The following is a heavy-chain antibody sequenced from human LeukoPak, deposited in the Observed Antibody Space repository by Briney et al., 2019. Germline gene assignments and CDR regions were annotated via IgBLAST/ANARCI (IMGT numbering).Heavy chain of an antibody. D-gene: IGHD2-15*01. V-gene: IGHV1-69*06. J-gene: IGHJ4*02. CDR1: GATFISYA. CDR3: AGGRPRGYCSGGSCYHNFDY. Sequence: ASVKVSCKASGATFISYAMSWVRQAPGQGLEWMGGIIPIFGTANYAQKFQGRVTITADKSTNTAYMEVSSLRSEDTAVYYCAGGRPRGYCSGGSCYHNFDYWGQGTLVTVSS. CDR2: IIPIFGTA.